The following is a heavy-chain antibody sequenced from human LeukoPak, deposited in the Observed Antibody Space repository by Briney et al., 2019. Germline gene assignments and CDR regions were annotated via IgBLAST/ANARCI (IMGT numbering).Heavy chain of an antibody. CDR2: IYYSGST. D-gene: IGHD3-3*01. J-gene: IGHJ4*02. CDR1: GGSISSSSYY. Sequence: ETLSLTCTVSGGSISSSSYYWGWIRQPPGKGLEWIGSIYYSGSTYYNPSLKSRVTISVDTSKNQFSLKLSSVTAADTAVYYCARLTIFGGPSDYWGQGTLVTVSS. CDR3: ARLTIFGGPSDY. V-gene: IGHV4-39*01.